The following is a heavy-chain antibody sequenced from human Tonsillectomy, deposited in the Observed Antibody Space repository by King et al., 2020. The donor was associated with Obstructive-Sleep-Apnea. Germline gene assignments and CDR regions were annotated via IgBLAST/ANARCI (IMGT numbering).Heavy chain of an antibody. D-gene: IGHD6-19*01. CDR2: IDPGDSNT. J-gene: IGHJ4*02. CDR1: GYSFNSYW. CDR3: AKADYSSGWSTFDF. V-gene: IGHV5-51*01. Sequence: QLVQSGAEVKKPVESLKISCKGSGYSFNSYWIGWVRPMPGKVLEWMGIIDPGDSNTTYSPSFQVQVTFSADKSISTAYLQWSSLKASDTAMYYCAKADYSSGWSTFDFWGQGTLVTVSS.